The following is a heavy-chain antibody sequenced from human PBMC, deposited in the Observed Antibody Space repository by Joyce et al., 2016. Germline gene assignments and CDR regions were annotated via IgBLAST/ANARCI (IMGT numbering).Heavy chain of an antibody. V-gene: IGHV3-53*01. CDR2: SHFRGDT. J-gene: IGHJ2*01. CDR1: GFTVSSNY. CDR3: AREDSSGWDNWYFDL. D-gene: IGHD6-19*01. Sequence: ELQVVESGGRLIQPGGSLRLSCAASGFTVSSNYMSWVRRAPGKGLEWVAVSHFRGDTYYADAVSGRFSISRDNSKNMVYLQMNSLRPDDTAVYYCAREDSSGWDNWYFDLWGRGTLVTVSS.